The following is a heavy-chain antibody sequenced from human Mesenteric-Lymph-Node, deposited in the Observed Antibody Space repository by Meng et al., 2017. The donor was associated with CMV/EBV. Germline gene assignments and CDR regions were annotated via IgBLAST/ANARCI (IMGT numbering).Heavy chain of an antibody. CDR3: TRGPLTD. Sequence: GESLKISCAASGFTFNSYSMNWVRQAPGKGLEWVSYISSSSSTIYYADSVKGRITISRDNAKNLLVLQLNNLRTEDTAVYYCTRGPLTDWGQGTLVTVSS. J-gene: IGHJ4*02. CDR2: ISSSSSTI. D-gene: IGHD3-16*01. V-gene: IGHV3-48*04. CDR1: GFTFNSYS.